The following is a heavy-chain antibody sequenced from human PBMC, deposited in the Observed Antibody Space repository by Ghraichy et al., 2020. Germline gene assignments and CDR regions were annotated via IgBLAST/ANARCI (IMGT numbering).Heavy chain of an antibody. D-gene: IGHD3-3*01. J-gene: IGHJ4*02. V-gene: IGHV4-34*01. CDR2: INHSGST. Sequence: SQTLSLTCAVYGGSFSGYYWSWIRQPPGKGLEWIGEINHSGSTNYNPSLKSRVTISVDTSKNQFSLKLSSVTAADTAVYYCARRGPQDSDFWSGYFYYWGQGTLVTVSS. CDR3: ARRGPQDSDFWSGYFYY. CDR1: GGSFSGYY.